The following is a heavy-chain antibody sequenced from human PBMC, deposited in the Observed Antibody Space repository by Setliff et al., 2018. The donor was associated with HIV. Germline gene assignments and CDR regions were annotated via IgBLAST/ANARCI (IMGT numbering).Heavy chain of an antibody. J-gene: IGHJ6*02. CDR1: GYTFINYD. Sequence: GASVKVSCKASGYTFINYDINWVRQAPGQGLQWMGWVNPHSGNTGYAPMFQGRLSMTRDTSTNTAYMELYTLETHDTAVYYCARGSNNYGAYILYGVDIWGQGTSVTVSS. CDR2: VNPHSGNT. D-gene: IGHD4-17*01. V-gene: IGHV1-8*02. CDR3: ARGSNNYGAYILYGVDI.